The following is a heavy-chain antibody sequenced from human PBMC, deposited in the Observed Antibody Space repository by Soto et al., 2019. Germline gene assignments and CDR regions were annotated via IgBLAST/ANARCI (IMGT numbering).Heavy chain of an antibody. D-gene: IGHD3-3*01. V-gene: IGHV3-21*01. CDR2: ISSSSSYI. CDR3: ARVGGLLRLWEWLPPSYYYGIDV. CDR1: GSTFSSYS. J-gene: IGHJ6*02. Sequence: GSLRLSCAAYGSTFSSYSMNWARQAPGKGPEGVSSISSSSSYIYYADSVKGRLTISRDNAKNSLYLQMKSMRAEDPAVYHIARVGGLLRLWEWLPPSYYYGIDVWGQGTTVTVSS.